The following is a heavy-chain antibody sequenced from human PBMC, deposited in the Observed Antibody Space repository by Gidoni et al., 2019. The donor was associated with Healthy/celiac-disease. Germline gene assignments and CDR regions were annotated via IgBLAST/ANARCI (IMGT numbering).Heavy chain of an antibody. CDR2: LIPILGIA. CDR3: VLEYSREPKTYYFDY. J-gene: IGHJ4*02. V-gene: IGHV1-69*02. CDR1: GGTFSSYT. Sequence: QVQLVQSGAEVKQPGSSVKVSCKASGGTFSSYTIRWVRQAPGQGLEWIGRLIPILGIANYAQKFQGRVTSTADKSTSTAYMELSSLRSEDTAVYYCVLEYSREPKTYYFDYWGQGTLVTVSS. D-gene: IGHD6-6*01.